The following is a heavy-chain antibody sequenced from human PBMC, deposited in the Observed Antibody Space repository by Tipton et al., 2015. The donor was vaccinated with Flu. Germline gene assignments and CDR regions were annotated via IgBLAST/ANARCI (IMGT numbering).Heavy chain of an antibody. CDR1: GGSFSGYY. CDR2: INHRGST. Sequence: TLSLTCAVYGGSFSGYYWSWIRQPPGKGLEYIGEINHRGSTNYNPSLKSRVTISIDTSKNQFSLKLTSVTAAGTAVYYCDADGEAFDPWGPGTLVTVSS. CDR3: DADGEAFDP. J-gene: IGHJ5*02. D-gene: IGHD4-17*01. V-gene: IGHV4-34*01.